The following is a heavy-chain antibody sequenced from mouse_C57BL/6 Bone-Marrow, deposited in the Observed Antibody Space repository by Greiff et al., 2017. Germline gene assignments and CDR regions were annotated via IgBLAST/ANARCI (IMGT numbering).Heavy chain of an antibody. J-gene: IGHJ4*01. CDR3: TGYPRDAMDD. CDR1: GYAFTDYW. Sequence: VQLQQSGAELVKPGASVKISCKASGYAFTDYWMNWVKQRPGKGLEWIGQIYPGDGGTNYNGKFKGKATLTANKSSSTAYMQLSSPASEDSAVYICTGYPRDAMDDWGQGTSVTVSS. CDR2: IYPGDGGT. V-gene: IGHV1-80*01.